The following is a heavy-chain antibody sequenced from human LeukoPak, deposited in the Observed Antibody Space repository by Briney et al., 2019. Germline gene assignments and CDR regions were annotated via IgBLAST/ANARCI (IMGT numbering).Heavy chain of an antibody. Sequence: SVKVSCKASGYTFTSYAISWVRQAPGQGLEWMGRIIPILGIANYAQKFQGRVTITADKSTSTAYMELSSLRSEDTAVYYCASSTSNYPGYYYYYGMDVWGQGTTVTVSS. J-gene: IGHJ6*02. CDR2: IIPILGIA. V-gene: IGHV1-69*04. CDR1: GYTFTSYA. D-gene: IGHD4-4*01. CDR3: ASSTSNYPGYYYYYGMDV.